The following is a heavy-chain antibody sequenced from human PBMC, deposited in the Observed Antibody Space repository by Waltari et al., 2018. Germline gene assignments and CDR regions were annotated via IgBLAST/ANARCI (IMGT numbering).Heavy chain of an antibody. CDR3: AKDWYY. Sequence: EVQLVESGGGLVQPGRSLRLSCAASGFTFDDYARHWVRQAPGKGLEWVSGISWNSGSIGYADSVKGRFTISRDNTKNSLYLQMNSLRAEDTALYYCAKDWYYWGQGTLVTVSS. CDR1: GFTFDDYA. J-gene: IGHJ4*02. CDR2: ISWNSGSI. V-gene: IGHV3-9*01.